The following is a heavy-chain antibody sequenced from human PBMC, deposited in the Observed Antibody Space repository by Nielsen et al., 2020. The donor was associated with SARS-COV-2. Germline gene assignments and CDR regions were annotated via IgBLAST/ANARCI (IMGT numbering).Heavy chain of an antibody. V-gene: IGHV1-18*01. J-gene: IGHJ6*02. D-gene: IGHD5-18*01. CDR3: ARDNRIQLWLNYYYYGMDV. Sequence: WVRQAPGQGLEWMGWISADNGNTNYAQELQGRVTMTTDTSTSTAYMELRSLRSDDTAVYYCARDNRIQLWLNYYYYGMDVWGQGTTVTVSS. CDR2: ISADNGNT.